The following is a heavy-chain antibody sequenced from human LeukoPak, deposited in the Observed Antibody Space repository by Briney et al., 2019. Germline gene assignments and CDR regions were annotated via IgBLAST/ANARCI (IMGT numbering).Heavy chain of an antibody. Sequence: SVKVSCKASGGTFSSYAISWLRQAPGQGLEWMGGIIPIFGTANYAQKFQGRVTITTDESTSTAYMELSSLRSEDTAVYYCAGYSGSYYHYYYYYMDVWGKGTTVTVSS. D-gene: IGHD1-26*01. V-gene: IGHV1-69*05. CDR2: IIPIFGTA. CDR1: GGTFSSYA. CDR3: AGYSGSYYHYYYYYMDV. J-gene: IGHJ6*03.